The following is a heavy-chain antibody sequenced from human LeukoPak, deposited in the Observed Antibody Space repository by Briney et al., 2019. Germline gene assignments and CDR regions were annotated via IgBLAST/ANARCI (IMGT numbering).Heavy chain of an antibody. J-gene: IGHJ3*02. CDR1: GYTFSGYY. CDR2: INPNSGGT. V-gene: IGHV1-2*04. D-gene: IGHD6-13*01. CDR3: ARERRAAARGNAFDI. Sequence: GASVKVSCKASGYTFSGYYMHWVRQAPGQGLEWMGWINPNSGGTKSAQKFQGWVTMTRDTSISTAYMELSRLRSDDTAVYYCARERRAAARGNAFDIWGQGTMVTVSS.